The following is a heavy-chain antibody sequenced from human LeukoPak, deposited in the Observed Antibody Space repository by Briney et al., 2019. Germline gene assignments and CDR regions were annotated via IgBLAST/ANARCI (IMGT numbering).Heavy chain of an antibody. V-gene: IGHV1-2*02. D-gene: IGHD6-13*01. Sequence: ASVKVSCKASGYTFTGYYMHWVRQAPGQGLEWMGWINPNSGGTNYAQKFQGRVTMTRDTSISTAYMELSRLRSDDTAVYYCARNGISSSLHYYYYMDVWGKGTTVTVSS. CDR3: ARNGISSSLHYYYYMDV. CDR1: GYTFTGYY. CDR2: INPNSGGT. J-gene: IGHJ6*03.